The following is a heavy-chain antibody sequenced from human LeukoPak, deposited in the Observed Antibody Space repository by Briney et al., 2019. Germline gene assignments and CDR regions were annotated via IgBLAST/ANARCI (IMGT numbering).Heavy chain of an antibody. J-gene: IGHJ6*03. CDR1: GFTFTSYA. D-gene: IGHD3-10*01. CDR3: ARGGWFGELVRRFGYYYYYMDV. CDR2: ISGSGDST. V-gene: IGHV3-23*01. Sequence: GGSLRLSRAASGFTFTSYAMNWVRQAPGKGLEWVSGISGSGDSTYYADSVKGRFTISRDNAKNTLYLQMNSLRAEDTAVYYCARGGWFGELVRRFGYYYYYMDVWGKGTTVTVSS.